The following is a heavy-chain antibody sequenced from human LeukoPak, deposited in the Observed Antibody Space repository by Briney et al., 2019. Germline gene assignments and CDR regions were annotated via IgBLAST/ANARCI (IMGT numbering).Heavy chain of an antibody. J-gene: IGHJ6*04. CDR1: GFTFTSSA. Sequence: GASVKVSCKASGFTFTSSAVQWVRQARGQRLEWIGWIVVGSGNTKYAQKFQERVTITRDMSTSTAYMELSSLRSEDTAVYYCAAAVVPAAVYYYYGMDVWGKGTTVTVSS. CDR3: AAAVVPAAVYYYYGMDV. CDR2: IVVGSGNT. V-gene: IGHV1-58*01. D-gene: IGHD2-2*01.